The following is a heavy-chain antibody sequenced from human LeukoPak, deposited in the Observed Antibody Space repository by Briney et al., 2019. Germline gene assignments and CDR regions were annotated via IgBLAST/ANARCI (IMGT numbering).Heavy chain of an antibody. CDR1: GGTFSSYA. CDR3: ARDRLVAGTYYYYGMDV. CDR2: IIPIFGIA. J-gene: IGHJ6*02. V-gene: IGHV1-69*04. D-gene: IGHD6-19*01. Sequence: SVKVSCKASGGTFSSYAISWVRQAPGQGLEWMGRIIPIFGIANYAQKFQGRVTITADKSTSTAYMELSSLRSEDTAVYYCARDRLVAGTYYYYGMDVWGQGTLVTVSS.